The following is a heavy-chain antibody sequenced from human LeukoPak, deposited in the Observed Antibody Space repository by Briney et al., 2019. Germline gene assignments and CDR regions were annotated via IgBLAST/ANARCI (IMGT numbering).Heavy chain of an antibody. V-gene: IGHV1-2*02. Sequence: GASVKVSCKASGYTFTGSYMHWVRQAPGQGLEWMGWINPNSGGTNYAQKFQGRVTMTRDTSIGTAYMELNRLRSDDTAVYYCARGSYDSSDFEYLHHWGQGTLVTVSS. CDR1: GYTFTGSY. D-gene: IGHD3-22*01. CDR2: INPNSGGT. J-gene: IGHJ1*01. CDR3: ARGSYDSSDFEYLHH.